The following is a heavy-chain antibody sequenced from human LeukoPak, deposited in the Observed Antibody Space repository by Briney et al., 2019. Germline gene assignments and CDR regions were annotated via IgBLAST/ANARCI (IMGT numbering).Heavy chain of an antibody. CDR2: ISDSAGST. Sequence: GGSLRLSCAASGFTFSAYAMSWVRQAPGKGVEWVSSISDSAGSTYYAASVTGRFTISRDSSRTTLYLQVNSLRAEDTAVYYCAKQSAGVTTGYFDYWGQGTLVTVSS. D-gene: IGHD1-26*01. CDR3: AKQSAGVTTGYFDY. CDR1: GFTFSAYA. J-gene: IGHJ4*02. V-gene: IGHV3-23*01.